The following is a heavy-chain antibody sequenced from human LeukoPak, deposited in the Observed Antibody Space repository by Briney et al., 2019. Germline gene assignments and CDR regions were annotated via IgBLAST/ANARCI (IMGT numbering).Heavy chain of an antibody. CDR3: ARDREYYDSSGYYQGRYFDY. Sequence: PSETLFLTCTVSGGSISSGSYYWDWIRQPAGKGLEWIGRIYTSGSTNYNPSLKSRVTILIDTSKNQFSLKLSSATAADTAVYYCARDREYYDSSGYYQGRYFDYWGQGTLVTVSS. D-gene: IGHD3-22*01. CDR1: GGSISSGSYY. J-gene: IGHJ4*02. V-gene: IGHV4-61*02. CDR2: IYTSGST.